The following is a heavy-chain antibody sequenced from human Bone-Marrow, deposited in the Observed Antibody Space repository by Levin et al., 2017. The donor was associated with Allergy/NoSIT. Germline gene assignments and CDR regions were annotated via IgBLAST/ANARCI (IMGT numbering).Heavy chain of an antibody. J-gene: IGHJ4*02. CDR1: ADSIRNYY. Sequence: SETLSLTCNIPADSIRNYYWSWLRQSPGKGLEWIGYGHYTGNTKHNPSLQSRVTISLDTSKSQFSLRVRSVSAADTASYYCARRGFGDYGYFDQWGQGTLVTVST. CDR3: ARRGFGDYGYFDQ. D-gene: IGHD4-17*01. V-gene: IGHV4-59*01. CDR2: GHYTGNT.